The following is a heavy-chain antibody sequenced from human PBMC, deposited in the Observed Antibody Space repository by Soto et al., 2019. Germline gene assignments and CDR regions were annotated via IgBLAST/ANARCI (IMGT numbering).Heavy chain of an antibody. J-gene: IGHJ5*02. CDR1: GASIGSGGW. V-gene: IGHV4-4*02. CDR2: IFHDGDT. Sequence: SETLSLTCAVSGASIGSGGWWSWVRQPPGKGLEWIAEIFHDGDTNYSPSLKSRVTISVDKSQNQFSLNVYSVTAADTAVYYCARHEGWTGPDQWGQGTLVTVSS. D-gene: IGHD2-8*02. CDR3: ARHEGWTGPDQ.